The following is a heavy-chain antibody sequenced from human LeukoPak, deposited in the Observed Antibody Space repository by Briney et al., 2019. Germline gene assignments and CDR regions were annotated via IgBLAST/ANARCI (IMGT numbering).Heavy chain of an antibody. Sequence: GGSLRLSCAASGFTFTNYGTSWVRQAPGKGLEWVSTISVSGSSSYYAGSVEGRFTISRDNSKSTLYLHLNSLRAEDTAVYYCARASDISWPFENWGQGTLVSVSS. CDR2: ISVSGSSS. CDR1: GFTFTNYG. CDR3: ARASDISWPFEN. D-gene: IGHD3-10*01. J-gene: IGHJ4*02. V-gene: IGHV3-23*01.